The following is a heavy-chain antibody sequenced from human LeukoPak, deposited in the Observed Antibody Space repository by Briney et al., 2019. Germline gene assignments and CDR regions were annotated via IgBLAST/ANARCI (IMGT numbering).Heavy chain of an antibody. CDR1: GGSMRTYY. Sequence: PSETLSLTCTVSGGSMRTYYWSWIRQPAGKGLEWIGRIYTSGTTNYNPPLKSRVTMSVDTSKNQFSLKLSSVTAADTAVYYCARAECGSDCYYFDYWGQGTLVTVSS. J-gene: IGHJ4*02. V-gene: IGHV4-4*07. D-gene: IGHD2-21*01. CDR2: IYTSGTT. CDR3: ARAECGSDCYYFDY.